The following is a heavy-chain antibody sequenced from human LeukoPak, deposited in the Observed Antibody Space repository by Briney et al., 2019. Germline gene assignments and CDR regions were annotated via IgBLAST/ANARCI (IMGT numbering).Heavy chain of an antibody. D-gene: IGHD1-26*01. Sequence: SETLSLTCTVAGAPITSSSYYWGWIRQPPGKGLEWIGSIFYSGSTYYNLSLKRRVTISVDTSKDQFSLKLSSMTAADTAVYYCARYWDSGDAFDIWGQGTMVTVSS. V-gene: IGHV4-39*01. CDR3: ARYWDSGDAFDI. CDR2: IFYSGST. CDR1: GAPITSSSYY. J-gene: IGHJ3*02.